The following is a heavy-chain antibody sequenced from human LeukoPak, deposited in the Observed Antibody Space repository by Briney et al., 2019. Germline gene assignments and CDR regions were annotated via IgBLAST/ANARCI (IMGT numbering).Heavy chain of an antibody. D-gene: IGHD2-2*01. CDR1: GYTFTSYD. Sequence: GASVKVPCKASGYTFTSYDINWVRQATGQGLEWMGWMNPNSGNTGYAQKFQGRVTMTRNTSISTAYMELSSLRSEDTAVYYCARSVKGGYCSSTSCYYYYYMDVWGKGTTVTVSS. J-gene: IGHJ6*03. V-gene: IGHV1-8*01. CDR3: ARSVKGGYCSSTSCYYYYYMDV. CDR2: MNPNSGNT.